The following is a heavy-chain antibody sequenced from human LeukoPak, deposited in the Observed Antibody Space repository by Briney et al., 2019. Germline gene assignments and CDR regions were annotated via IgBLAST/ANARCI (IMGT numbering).Heavy chain of an antibody. CDR3: ARGSGWFLH. CDR2: IYYSGSI. V-gene: IGHV4-59*01. D-gene: IGHD6-19*01. J-gene: IGHJ4*02. CDR1: GGSIDFYY. Sequence: SETLSLTCTVSGGSIDFYYWSWIRQPPGKGLEWIGYIYYSGSINYNPSLKSRVTISVDTSKNQFSLKLSSVTAADTAVYYCARGSGWFLHWGQGTLVTVSS.